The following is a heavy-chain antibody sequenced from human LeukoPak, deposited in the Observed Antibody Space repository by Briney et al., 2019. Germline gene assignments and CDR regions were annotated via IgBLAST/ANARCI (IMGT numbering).Heavy chain of an antibody. Sequence: SETLSLTCAVSGYSISSGYYWGWIRQPPGKGLEWIGSIYHRGSTYYNPSLKSRVTISVDTSKNQFSLKLSSVTAADTAVYYCARTPVTPAASDYWGQGTLVTVSS. CDR1: GYSISSGYY. D-gene: IGHD2-2*01. J-gene: IGHJ4*02. V-gene: IGHV4-38-2*01. CDR2: IYHRGST. CDR3: ARTPVTPAASDY.